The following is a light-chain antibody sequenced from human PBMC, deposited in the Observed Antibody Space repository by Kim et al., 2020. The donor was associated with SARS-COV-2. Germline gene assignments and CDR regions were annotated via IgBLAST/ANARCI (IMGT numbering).Light chain of an antibody. V-gene: IGKV3-20*01. Sequence: EIVLTQSPGTLSLSPGGRATLSCRASQSVSSSYLAWYQQKSGQAPRLLIYGASTRATGIPDRFSGSGSGTDFTLTITRLEPEDFAVYYCQQYDSSPITFGQGTRLEIK. CDR1: QSVSSSY. CDR2: GAS. CDR3: QQYDSSPIT. J-gene: IGKJ5*01.